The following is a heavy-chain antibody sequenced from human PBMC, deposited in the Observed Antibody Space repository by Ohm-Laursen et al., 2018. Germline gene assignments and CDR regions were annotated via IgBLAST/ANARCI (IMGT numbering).Heavy chain of an antibody. CDR2: ISAGGGST. Sequence: GSLRLSCTASGFTFNNYAMSWVRQTPGKGMEWVSGISAGGGSTYYADSVRGRFTISRDNSKNTLYLQMNSLRADDTALYYCAKDPNQWLVSIDYWSQGTLVTVSS. V-gene: IGHV3-23*01. D-gene: IGHD6-19*01. CDR1: GFTFNNYA. J-gene: IGHJ4*01. CDR3: AKDPNQWLVSIDY.